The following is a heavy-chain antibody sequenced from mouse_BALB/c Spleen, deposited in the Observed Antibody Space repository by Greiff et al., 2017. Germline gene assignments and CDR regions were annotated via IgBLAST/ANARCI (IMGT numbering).Heavy chain of an antibody. J-gene: IGHJ4*01. D-gene: IGHD2-14*01. Sequence: EVQLVESGGGLVKPGGSLKLSCAASGFAFSSYDMSWVRQTPEKRLEWVAYISSGGGSTYYPDTVKGRFTISRDNAKDTLYLQMSSLKSEDTAMYYCARQSVYYRYDVGYAMDYGGQGTSVTVSS. CDR1: GFAFSSYD. CDR3: ARQSVYYRYDVGYAMDY. CDR2: ISSGGGST. V-gene: IGHV5-12-1*01.